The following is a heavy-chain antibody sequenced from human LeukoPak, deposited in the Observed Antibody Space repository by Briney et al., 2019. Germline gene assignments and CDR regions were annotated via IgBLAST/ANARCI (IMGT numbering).Heavy chain of an antibody. Sequence: GGSLRLSCAASGFTFSSYWMSWVRQAPGKGLEWVANIKQDGSEKYYVDSVKGRFTISRDNAKNSLYLQMNSLRAEDTAVYYCAREIDYCDYGPSDYWGQGTLVTVSS. CDR2: IKQDGSEK. J-gene: IGHJ4*02. D-gene: IGHD4-17*01. CDR3: AREIDYCDYGPSDY. CDR1: GFTFSSYW. V-gene: IGHV3-7*03.